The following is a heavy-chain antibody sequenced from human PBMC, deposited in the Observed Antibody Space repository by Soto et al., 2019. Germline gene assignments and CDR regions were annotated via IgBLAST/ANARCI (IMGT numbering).Heavy chain of an antibody. J-gene: IGHJ6*02. Sequence: QVQLVESGGGVVQPGRSLRLSCAASGFTFSSYAMHWVRQAPGKGLEWVAVISYDGSNKYYADSVKGRFTISRDNSKNTLYLKMNSLRAEDTAVYYCARDRNGDYVDTYGMDVWGQGTTVTVSS. CDR1: GFTFSSYA. CDR3: ARDRNGDYVDTYGMDV. V-gene: IGHV3-30-3*01. CDR2: ISYDGSNK. D-gene: IGHD4-17*01.